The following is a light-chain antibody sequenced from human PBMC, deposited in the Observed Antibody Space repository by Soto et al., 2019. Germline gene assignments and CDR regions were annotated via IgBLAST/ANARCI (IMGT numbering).Light chain of an antibody. J-gene: IGKJ4*01. CDR1: QSISSN. V-gene: IGKV3-15*01. CDR3: QQYNNWPRAT. CDR2: RTS. Sequence: IVMTHSPATLSVSPGDIATLSFRASQSISSNLAWYQQKPVQAPRLLMFRTSSRATGFPARFSGSGSGTEFNLTISSLQSEDFGVYYCQQYNNWPRATFGGGTKVDIK.